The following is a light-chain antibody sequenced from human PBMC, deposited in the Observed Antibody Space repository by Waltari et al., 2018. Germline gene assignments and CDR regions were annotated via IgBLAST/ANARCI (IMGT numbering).Light chain of an antibody. V-gene: IGKV4-1*01. J-gene: IGKJ1*01. CDR1: KSVLYSANNTDY. CDR2: WAS. CDR3: QQYYSTPQT. Sequence: DIVMTQSPDSLAVALGERATINCKSSKSVLYSANNTDYLAWYQQKPGHPPKLIIYWASTRESGVPDRFSGSGSGTDFTLTISSLQAEDVAVYYCQQYYSTPQTFGQGTKVEIK.